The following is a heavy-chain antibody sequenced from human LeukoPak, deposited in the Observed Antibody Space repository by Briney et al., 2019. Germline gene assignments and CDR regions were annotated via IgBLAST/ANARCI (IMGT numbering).Heavy chain of an antibody. CDR3: ARDQDPAVAGILDY. D-gene: IGHD6-19*01. Sequence: GGSLRLSCAASGFTFSSYEMNWVRQAPGKGLEWVSYISSSGSTIYYADSVKGRFTISRDNAKNSLYLQMNSLRAEDTAVYYCARDQDPAVAGILDYWGQGTLVTVSS. CDR1: GFTFSSYE. CDR2: ISSSGSTI. V-gene: IGHV3-48*03. J-gene: IGHJ4*02.